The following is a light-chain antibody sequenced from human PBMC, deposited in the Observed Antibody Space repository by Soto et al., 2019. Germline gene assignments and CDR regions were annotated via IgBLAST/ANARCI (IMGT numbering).Light chain of an antibody. V-gene: IGKV1-17*01. CDR2: TAS. Sequence: DIQMTQSPSSLSASVGDRVTMTCRASQDIKKDLGWYQQKPGKAPKRLIYTASTLDGGVPSRFSGSGSGTEFTLTISSLQPEDFATYYCLQHNRYPLTFGGGTKVEIK. J-gene: IGKJ4*01. CDR1: QDIKKD. CDR3: LQHNRYPLT.